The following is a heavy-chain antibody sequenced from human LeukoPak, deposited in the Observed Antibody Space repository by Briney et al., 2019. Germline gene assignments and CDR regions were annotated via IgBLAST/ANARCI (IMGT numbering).Heavy chain of an antibody. CDR2: INHSGST. J-gene: IGHJ6*03. V-gene: IGHV4-34*01. CDR1: GGSFSGYY. CDR3: ARVKITIPYYYYYMDV. Sequence: ETLSLTCAVYGGSFSGYYWSWIRQPPGKGLKWIGEINHSGSTNYNPSLKSRVTISVDTSKNQFSLKLSSVTAADTAVYYCARVKITIPYYYYYMDVWGKGTTVTVSS. D-gene: IGHD3-10*01.